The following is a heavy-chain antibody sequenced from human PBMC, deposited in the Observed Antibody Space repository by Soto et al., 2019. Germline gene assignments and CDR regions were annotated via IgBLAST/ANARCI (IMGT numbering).Heavy chain of an antibody. CDR1: GFTFSSYA. D-gene: IGHD2-15*01. CDR3: VWPGGGDV. CDR2: ISYDGSNK. J-gene: IGHJ6*02. V-gene: IGHV3-30-3*01. Sequence: GGSLRLSCAASGFTFSSYAMHWVRQAPGKGLEWVAVISYDGSNKYYADSVKGRFTISRDNSKNTLYLQMNSLRAEDTAVYYCVWPGGGDVWGQGTTVTVSS.